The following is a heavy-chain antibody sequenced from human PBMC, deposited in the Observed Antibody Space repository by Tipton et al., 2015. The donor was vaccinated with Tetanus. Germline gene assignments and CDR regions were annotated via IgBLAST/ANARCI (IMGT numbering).Heavy chain of an antibody. Sequence: TLSLTCTVSGDSVSSGAYYWSWIRQPPGKGLEWMGYVFYTGSTNYNPSLKSRVTISVDTSKKQFSLKLSSVTAADTAVYYCARLSYDILTGYHYDYWGQGTLVTVSS. D-gene: IGHD3-9*01. V-gene: IGHV4-61*08. CDR1: GDSVSSGAYY. J-gene: IGHJ4*02. CDR3: ARLSYDILTGYHYDY. CDR2: VFYTGST.